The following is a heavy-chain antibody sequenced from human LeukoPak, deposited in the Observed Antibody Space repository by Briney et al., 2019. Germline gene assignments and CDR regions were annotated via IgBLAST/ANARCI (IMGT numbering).Heavy chain of an antibody. D-gene: IGHD3-22*01. CDR1: GFTFSSYG. J-gene: IGHJ4*02. CDR2: ISGSGGST. CDR3: AKGPYYYDSSGYYFRRGYYFDY. V-gene: IGHV3-23*01. Sequence: GGSLRLSCAASGFTFSSYGMSWVRQAPGKGLEWVSAISGSGGSTYYADSVKGRFTISRDNSKNTLYLQMNSLRAEDTAVYYCAKGPYYYDSSGYYFRRGYYFDYWGQGTLVTVSS.